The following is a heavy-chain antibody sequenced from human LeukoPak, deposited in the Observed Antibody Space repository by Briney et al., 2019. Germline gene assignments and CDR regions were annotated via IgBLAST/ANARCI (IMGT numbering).Heavy chain of an antibody. V-gene: IGHV1-3*04. CDR3: ARDFRPNYDSSGYYFSGDY. CDR2: INTGNGNT. Sequence: ASVKVSCKSSGYSFTTYLIHWVRQAPGQRLEWMGWINTGNGNTKYSHEFQGRVTMTTDTSTSTAYMELRSLRSDDTAVYYCARDFRPNYDSSGYYFSGDYWGQGTLVTVSS. CDR1: GYSFTTYL. J-gene: IGHJ4*02. D-gene: IGHD3-22*01.